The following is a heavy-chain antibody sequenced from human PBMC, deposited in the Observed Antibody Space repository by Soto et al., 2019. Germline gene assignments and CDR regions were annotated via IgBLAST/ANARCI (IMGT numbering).Heavy chain of an antibody. Sequence: GESLKISCKGSGYSFTSYWIGWVRQMPGKGLEWMGIIYPGDSDTRYSPSFQGQVTISADKSISTAYLQWSSLKASDTAIYYCARLIVATNDAFDIWGQGTMVTVSS. D-gene: IGHD5-12*01. CDR3: ARLIVATNDAFDI. J-gene: IGHJ3*02. V-gene: IGHV5-51*01. CDR2: IYPGDSDT. CDR1: GYSFTSYW.